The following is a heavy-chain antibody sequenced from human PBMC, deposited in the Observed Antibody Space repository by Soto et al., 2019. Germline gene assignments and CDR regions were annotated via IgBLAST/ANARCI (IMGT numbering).Heavy chain of an antibody. Sequence: GESLKISCKGSGYSFTSYWIGWVRQMPGKGLEWMGIIYPGDSDTRYSPSFQGQVTISADKSISTAYLQWSSLKASDTAMYYCARRNYYDSSGYPPHYGMDVWGQGTTVTVSS. J-gene: IGHJ6*02. D-gene: IGHD3-22*01. CDR2: IYPGDSDT. V-gene: IGHV5-51*01. CDR1: GYSFTSYW. CDR3: ARRNYYDSSGYPPHYGMDV.